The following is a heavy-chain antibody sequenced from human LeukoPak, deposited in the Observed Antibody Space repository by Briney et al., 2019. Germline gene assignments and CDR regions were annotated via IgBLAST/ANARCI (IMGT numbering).Heavy chain of an antibody. Sequence: PGGSLRLSCAASGFTFDDYAMHWVRQAPGKGLEWVSGISWNSGSIGYADSVKGRFTISRDNAKNSLYLQMNSLRAEDTALYYCEKDINPRGLWSPRYYYYGMDVWGQGTTVIVSS. CDR3: EKDINPRGLWSPRYYYYGMDV. V-gene: IGHV3-9*01. D-gene: IGHD5-18*01. CDR1: GFTFDDYA. CDR2: ISWNSGSI. J-gene: IGHJ6*02.